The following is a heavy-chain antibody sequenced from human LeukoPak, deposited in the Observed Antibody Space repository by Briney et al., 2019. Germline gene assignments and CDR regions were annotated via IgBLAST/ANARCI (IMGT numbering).Heavy chain of an antibody. V-gene: IGHV4-61*02. CDR3: ARGPLSVYLWLPNYYYGMDV. Sequence: SQTLSLTCTVSGGSISSGSYYWSWIRQPAGKGLEWIGRIYTSGSTNYNPSLKSRVTISVDTSKNQFSLKLSSVTAADTAVYYCARGPLSVYLWLPNYYYGMDVWGQGTTVTVSS. D-gene: IGHD6-19*01. CDR2: IYTSGST. CDR1: GGSISSGSYY. J-gene: IGHJ6*02.